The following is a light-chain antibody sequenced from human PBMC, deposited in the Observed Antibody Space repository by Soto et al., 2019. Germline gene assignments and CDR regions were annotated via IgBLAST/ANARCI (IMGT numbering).Light chain of an antibody. CDR1: QSIDSW. J-gene: IGKJ4*01. Sequence: DIQMTQSPSTLSASVGERVTITCRASQSIDSWLAWYQQKPGKAPKLLMYDASSLESGVSSRFSGSGSGTEFTLIISSLQPDDFATYYCQQYKTSLLTFGGGTKVDIK. CDR2: DAS. V-gene: IGKV1-5*01. CDR3: QQYKTSLLT.